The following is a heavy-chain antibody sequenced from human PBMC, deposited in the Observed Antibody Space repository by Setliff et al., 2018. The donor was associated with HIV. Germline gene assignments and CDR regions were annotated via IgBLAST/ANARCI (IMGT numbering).Heavy chain of an antibody. Sequence: SETLSLTCIVSGGSISSYYWSWIRQPPGKGLEWNGYIYYSGSTNYNPSLKSRVTISVKTSKNQFSLKLNSVTAADSAVYYCARDTPLHASGTHNNFPGNYDYAFDVWGQGTTVTVSS. D-gene: IGHD3-10*01. CDR2: IYYSGST. CDR1: GGSISSYY. J-gene: IGHJ6*02. V-gene: IGHV4-59*01. CDR3: ARDTPLHASGTHNNFPGNYDYAFDV.